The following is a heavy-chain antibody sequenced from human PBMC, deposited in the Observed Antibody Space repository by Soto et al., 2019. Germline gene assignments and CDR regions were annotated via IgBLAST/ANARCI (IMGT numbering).Heavy chain of an antibody. J-gene: IGHJ5*02. CDR3: ARSSGGNFGIIIEGSNWFDP. Sequence: VKVSCKAPGDTFTSYYLNWVRQAPGQGLEWMGVINPHGGSTKYAQKFQGRITMTRDTSRSTVYMELSSLRSDDTAIYYCARSSGGNFGIIIEGSNWFDPWGQGSLVTVSS. D-gene: IGHD3-3*01. CDR2: INPHGGST. CDR1: GDTFTSYY. V-gene: IGHV1-46*01.